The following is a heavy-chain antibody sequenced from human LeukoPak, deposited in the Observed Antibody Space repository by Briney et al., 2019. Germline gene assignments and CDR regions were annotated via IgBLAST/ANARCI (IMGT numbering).Heavy chain of an antibody. D-gene: IGHD1-1*01. CDR3: ASQGKQGTTDY. V-gene: IGHV3-74*01. J-gene: IGHJ4*02. CDR2: TDSHGSTA. CDR1: GLTFSSCC. Sequence: PGVSLRLSCASSGLTFSSCCEHWVSQAPGKGLVWVSRTDSHGSTAPYADSVGGRFTISRDNAKNPLYLQMNSLRVEDTAVYYCASQGKQGTTDYWGQGTMVTDSS.